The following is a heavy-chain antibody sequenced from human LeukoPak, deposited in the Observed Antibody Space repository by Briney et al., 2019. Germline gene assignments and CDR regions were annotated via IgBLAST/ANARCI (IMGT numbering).Heavy chain of an antibody. D-gene: IGHD1-1*01. CDR1: GYTFTSYD. CDR2: MNPNSGNT. V-gene: IGHV1-8*01. Sequence: ASVKVSCKASGYTFTSYDINWVRQATGQGLERMGWMNPNSGNTGHVQKFQGRVTMTRDTSIGTAYMELSSLTSEDTAVYYCAREARRGVEVKAFDIWGQGTMVTVSS. J-gene: IGHJ3*02. CDR3: AREARRGVEVKAFDI.